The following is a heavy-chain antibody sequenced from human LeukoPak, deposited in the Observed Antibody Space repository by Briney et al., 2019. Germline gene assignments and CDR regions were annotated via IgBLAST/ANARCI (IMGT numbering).Heavy chain of an antibody. V-gene: IGHV1-2*02. D-gene: IGHD2-21*02. J-gene: IGHJ6*03. CDR2: INPNSGGT. CDR1: GYTFTSYD. Sequence: ASVKVSCKASGYTFTSYDINWVRQATGQGLEWMGWINPNSGGTNYAQKFQGRVTMTRDTSISTAYMELSRLRSDDTAVYYCARSPVLGGDDYYYYYYMDVWGKGTTVTVSS. CDR3: ARSPVLGGDDYYYYYYMDV.